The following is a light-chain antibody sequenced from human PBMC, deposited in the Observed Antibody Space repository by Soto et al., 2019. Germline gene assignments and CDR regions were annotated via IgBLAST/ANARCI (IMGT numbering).Light chain of an antibody. CDR1: QSISTW. CDR2: KAS. Sequence: PSTLSASVGDRVTITCRASQSISTWLAWYQQKPGKAPKLLIYKASSLESGVPLRFSGSGSGTEFTLTISSLQPDDFATYYCQQYNSYSWTFGQGTKVDIK. J-gene: IGKJ1*01. V-gene: IGKV1-5*03. CDR3: QQYNSYSWT.